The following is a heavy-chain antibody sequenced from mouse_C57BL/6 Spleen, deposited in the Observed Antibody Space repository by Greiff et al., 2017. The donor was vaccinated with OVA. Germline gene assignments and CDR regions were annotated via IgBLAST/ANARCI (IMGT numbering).Heavy chain of an antibody. CDR2: INPGSGGT. D-gene: IGHD2-3*01. J-gene: IGHJ1*03. V-gene: IGHV1-54*01. Sequence: VQLKESGAELVRPGTSVKVSCKASGYAFTNYLIEWVKQRPGQGLEWIGVINPGSGGTNYNEKFKGKATLTADKSSSTAYMQLSSLTSEDSAVYFCARSEDGYYWYFDVWGTGTTVTVSS. CDR1: GYAFTNYL. CDR3: ARSEDGYYWYFDV.